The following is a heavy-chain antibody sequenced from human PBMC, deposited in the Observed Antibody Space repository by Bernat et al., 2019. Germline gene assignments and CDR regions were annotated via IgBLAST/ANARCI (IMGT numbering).Heavy chain of an antibody. CDR3: AREAAVAGLYYFDY. CDR1: GFTFSSYA. V-gene: IGHV3-30-3*01. J-gene: IGHJ4*02. Sequence: VQLVESGGGVVQPGRSLRLSCAASGFTFSSYAMHWARQAPGKGLEWVAVISYDGSNKYYADTVKGRFTSSRDKSKNTLYLQMNSLRAEDTAVYYCAREAAVAGLYYFDYWGQGTLVTVSS. D-gene: IGHD6-19*01. CDR2: ISYDGSNK.